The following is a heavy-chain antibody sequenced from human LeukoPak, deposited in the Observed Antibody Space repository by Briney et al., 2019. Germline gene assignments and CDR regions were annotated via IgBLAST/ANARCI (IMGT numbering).Heavy chain of an antibody. CDR2: IYTDGRST. V-gene: IGHV3-74*01. CDR3: ARESSSCHDY. J-gene: IGHJ4*02. Sequence: QPGRSLRLSCAASGFTFSSYWMHWVRQAPGKWLVWVARIYTDGRSTSYAGSVKGRFTISRDNAKNMLYLQMNSLRADDTAVYYCARESSSCHDYWGQGTLVTVSS. CDR1: GFTFSSYW. D-gene: IGHD6-13*01.